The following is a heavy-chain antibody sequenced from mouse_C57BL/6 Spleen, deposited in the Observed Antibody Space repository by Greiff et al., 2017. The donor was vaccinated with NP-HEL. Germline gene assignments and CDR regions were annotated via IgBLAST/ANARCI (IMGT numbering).Heavy chain of an antibody. CDR2: ISYDGSN. J-gene: IGHJ4*01. D-gene: IGHD1-1*01. CDR1: GYSITSGYY. CDR3: ARGYYGSRMDY. V-gene: IGHV3-6*01. Sequence: VQLQQSGPGLVKPSQSLSLTCSVTGYSITSGYYWNWIRQFPGNKLEWMGYISYDGSNNYNPSLKNRISITRDTSKNQFFLKLNSVTTEDTATYYCARGYYGSRMDYWGQGTSVTVSS.